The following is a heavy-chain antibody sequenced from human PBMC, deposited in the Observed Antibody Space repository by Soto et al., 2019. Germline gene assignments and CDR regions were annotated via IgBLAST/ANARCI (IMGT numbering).Heavy chain of an antibody. CDR3: ARGVAAAGQKVSGMDV. CDR1: GGSFSVYY. Sequence: SETLSLTCAVYGGSFSVYYWSWIRHAPGKGLEWIGEINHSGSTNYNPSLKSRVTISVDTSKNQFSLKLSSVTAADTAVYYCARGVAAAGQKVSGMDVWGQGTTVTVSS. J-gene: IGHJ6*02. D-gene: IGHD6-13*01. CDR2: INHSGST. V-gene: IGHV4-34*01.